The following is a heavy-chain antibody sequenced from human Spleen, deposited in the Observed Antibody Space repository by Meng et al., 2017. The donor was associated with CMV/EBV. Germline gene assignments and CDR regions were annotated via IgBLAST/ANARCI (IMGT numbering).Heavy chain of an antibody. V-gene: IGHV3-30-3*01. Sequence: GESLKISCAASGFTFSSYEMNWVRQAPGKGLEWVAVISYDGSNKYYADSVKGRFTISRDNSKNTLYLQMNSLRAEDTAVYYCARDYNTVTTRGYYFDYWGQGTLVTVSS. D-gene: IGHD4-17*01. J-gene: IGHJ4*02. CDR2: ISYDGSNK. CDR3: ARDYNTVTTRGYYFDY. CDR1: GFTFSSYE.